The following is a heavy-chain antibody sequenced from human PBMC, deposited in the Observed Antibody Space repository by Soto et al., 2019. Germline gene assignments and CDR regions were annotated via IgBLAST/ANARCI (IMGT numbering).Heavy chain of an antibody. Sequence: QVQLVQSGAEVKKPGASVKVSCKASGYTFTSYDINWVRQATGQGLEWMGWMNPNSGNTGYAQKFQGRVTMTRNTSMSTAYMELRSLRSEDPAVYYCASVEYYDFWRGYYRYYYGMEVWCQGTTVAVAS. CDR2: MNPNSGNT. CDR1: GYTFTSYD. J-gene: IGHJ6*02. CDR3: ASVEYYDFWRGYYRYYYGMEV. V-gene: IGHV1-8*01. D-gene: IGHD3-3*01.